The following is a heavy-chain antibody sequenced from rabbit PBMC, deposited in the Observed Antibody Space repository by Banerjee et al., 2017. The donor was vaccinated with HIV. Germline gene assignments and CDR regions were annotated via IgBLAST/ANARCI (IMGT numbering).Heavy chain of an antibody. Sequence: QEQLVESGGGLVQPEGSLTLTCTASGFSFSSNYYMCWVRQAPGKGLEWIGCINTSSGNTVYASWAKGRFTISKTSSTTVTLQMTSLTAADTATYFCARDLAGAIGWNFNLWGPGTLVTVS. CDR3: ARDLAGAIGWNFNL. J-gene: IGHJ4*01. D-gene: IGHD4-1*01. V-gene: IGHV1S45*01. CDR2: INTSSGNT. CDR1: GFSFSSNYY.